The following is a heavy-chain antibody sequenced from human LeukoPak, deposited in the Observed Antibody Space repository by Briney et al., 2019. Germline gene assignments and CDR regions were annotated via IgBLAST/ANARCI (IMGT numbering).Heavy chain of an antibody. CDR1: GGTFSSYA. V-gene: IGHV1-69*04. Sequence: GSSVKVSCKASGGTFSSYAISWVRQAPGQGLEWMGRIIPILGIANYAQKLQGRVTMTTDTSTSTAYMELRSLRSDDTAVYYCARDTTIAVAGVFDYWGQGTLVTVSS. CDR2: IIPILGIA. J-gene: IGHJ4*02. D-gene: IGHD6-19*01. CDR3: ARDTTIAVAGVFDY.